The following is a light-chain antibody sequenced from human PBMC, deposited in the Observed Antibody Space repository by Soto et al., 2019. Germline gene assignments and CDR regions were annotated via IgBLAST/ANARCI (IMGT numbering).Light chain of an antibody. J-gene: IGLJ2*01. V-gene: IGLV1-40*01. CDR1: SSNIGAGYD. CDR2: GNS. Sequence: QAVVTQPPSVSGAPGQRVTISCTGSSSNIGAGYDVHWYQQLPGKAPKLLIYGNSNRPSGVPDRFSGSKSGTSASLAITGLQAEDEADYYCQSYDSSLSGVVFGGGTNLTVL. CDR3: QSYDSSLSGVV.